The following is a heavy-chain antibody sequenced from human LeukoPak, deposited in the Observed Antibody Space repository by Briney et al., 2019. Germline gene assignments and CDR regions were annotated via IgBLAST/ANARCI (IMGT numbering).Heavy chain of an antibody. CDR1: GYTFTGYY. CDR3: ARDKKDIVATIDY. Sequence: GASVKVSCKASGYTFTGYYMHWVRQAPGQGLEWMGWINPNSGGTNYAQKFQGRVTMTRDTSISTAYMELSRLRSDDTAVYYCARDKKDIVATIDYWGQGTLVTVSS. J-gene: IGHJ4*02. CDR2: INPNSGGT. D-gene: IGHD5-12*01. V-gene: IGHV1-2*02.